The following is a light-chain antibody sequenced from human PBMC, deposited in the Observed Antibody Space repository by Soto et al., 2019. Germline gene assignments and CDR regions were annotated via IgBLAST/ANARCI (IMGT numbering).Light chain of an antibody. CDR1: SSNTGAGYD. V-gene: IGLV1-40*01. CDR2: GNR. Sequence: QSVLTQSPSVSGAPGKRVTISCTGSSSNTGAGYDVHWYQQFPGTVPKLLIYGNRNRPSGVPDRFSGSKSGTSASLAITGLQAEDEADYYCQSYDSSLNIWVFGGGTKLTVL. CDR3: QSYDSSLNIWV. J-gene: IGLJ3*02.